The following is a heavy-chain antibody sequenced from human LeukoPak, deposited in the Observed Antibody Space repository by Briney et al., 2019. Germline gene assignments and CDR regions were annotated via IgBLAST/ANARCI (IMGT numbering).Heavy chain of an antibody. J-gene: IGHJ4*02. D-gene: IGHD1-7*01. CDR1: VYTFTTSG. Sequence: GASVKVSCKASVYTFTTSGISWVRQAPGQGLEWMGWISAYNGQTNYAQKVQGRVTMTTDTSTKTVYMELRSLGSDDTAVYYCAGVAGFYWNSDSFDDWGQGTQVTVSS. CDR3: AGVAGFYWNSDSFDD. V-gene: IGHV1-18*01. CDR2: ISAYNGQT.